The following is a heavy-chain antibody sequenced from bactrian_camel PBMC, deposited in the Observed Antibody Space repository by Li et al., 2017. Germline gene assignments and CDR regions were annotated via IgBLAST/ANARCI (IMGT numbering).Heavy chain of an antibody. CDR2: VSRDNNPT. CDR1: GDGYSSSA. J-gene: IGHJ4*01. Sequence: HVQLVESGGGSVQAGGSLTLSCAASGDGYSSSAMGWFRQAPGKERQGVAAVSRDNNPTYYLDSVRDRFTISLSGDKEVLYLQMNDLRPADAGVYYCAEYYRTTIACPSSARASNWRFLGQGTQVTVS. D-gene: IGHD1*01. V-gene: IGHV3S14*01.